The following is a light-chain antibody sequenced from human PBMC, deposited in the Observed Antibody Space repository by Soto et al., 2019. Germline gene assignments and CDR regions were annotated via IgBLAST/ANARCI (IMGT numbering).Light chain of an antibody. J-gene: IGLJ3*02. CDR2: DVS. V-gene: IGLV2-11*01. Sequence: QSVLTQPRSVSGSPGQSVTISCTGISSDVGGYNYVSWYQQHPGKARKLMIYDVSKRPSGVPDRFSGSKSGNTASLTISGLQAEEEADHYCCSYAGSYSWVFGGGTKLTVL. CDR1: SSDVGGYNY. CDR3: CSYAGSYSWV.